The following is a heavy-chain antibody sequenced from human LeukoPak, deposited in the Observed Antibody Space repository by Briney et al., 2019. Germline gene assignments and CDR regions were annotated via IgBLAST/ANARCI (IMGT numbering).Heavy chain of an antibody. V-gene: IGHV3-53*01. Sequence: GGSLRLSCEGSGFSVSTKYMNWVRQAPGKGLEWVSILYSGSSTYYTDSVKGRFTVSRDDSKNTLYLHMNSLGVEDTAEYCARVGDHYHWYLDVWGRGTLVTVSS. CDR1: GFSVSTKY. D-gene: IGHD3-10*01. J-gene: IGHJ2*01. CDR2: LYSGSST. CDR3: ARVGDHYHWYLDV.